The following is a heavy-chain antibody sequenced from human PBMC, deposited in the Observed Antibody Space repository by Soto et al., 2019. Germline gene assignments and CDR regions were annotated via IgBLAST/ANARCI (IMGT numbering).Heavy chain of an antibody. CDR3: AMEYCSSTSCYRDY. J-gene: IGHJ4*02. D-gene: IGHD2-2*02. V-gene: IGHV1-69*02. CDR1: GGTFSSYT. CDR2: IIPILGIA. Sequence: QVQLVQSGAEVKKPGSSVKVSCKASGGTFSSYTITWVRQAPGQGLEWMGRIIPILGIANYAHKFQGRVTITADKSTSTAYMELSSQRSEDTAVYYCAMEYCSSTSCYRDYWGQGTLVTVSS.